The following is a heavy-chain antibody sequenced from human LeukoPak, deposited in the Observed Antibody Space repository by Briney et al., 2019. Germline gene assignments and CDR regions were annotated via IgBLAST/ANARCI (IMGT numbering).Heavy chain of an antibody. Sequence: GGSLHISRQGSGSTFTSYGIGWGRQVPGKGLEWMGIIYPGDYDTRYCPSFQGQVIISADKAITTAYLQWSSLKASDTAMYYCARLSCSSTSCYMYWYYFDYWGQGTLVTVSS. CDR2: IYPGDYDT. CDR1: GSTFTSYG. D-gene: IGHD2-2*02. J-gene: IGHJ4*02. V-gene: IGHV5-51*01. CDR3: ARLSCSSTSCYMYWYYFDY.